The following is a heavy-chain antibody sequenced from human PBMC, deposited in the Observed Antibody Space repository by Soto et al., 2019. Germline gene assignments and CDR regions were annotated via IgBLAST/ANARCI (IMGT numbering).Heavy chain of an antibody. V-gene: IGHV4-30-2*01. Sequence: QLQLQESGSGLVEPSQTLSLTCAVSGGSISSGGYSWSWIRQPPGKGLEWIGDIYHSGSTAYNPSRKSRVTISVARSKNHFPLKLSSVTAADTAVYYCARVPGLWGRGTLVTVSS. CDR2: IYHSGST. J-gene: IGHJ2*01. CDR1: GGSISSGGYS. CDR3: ARVPGL.